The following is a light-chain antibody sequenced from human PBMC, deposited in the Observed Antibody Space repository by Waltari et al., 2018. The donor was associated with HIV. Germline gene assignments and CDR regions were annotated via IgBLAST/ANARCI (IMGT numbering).Light chain of an antibody. V-gene: IGLV1-47*01. CDR1: SYNIGSNY. CDR2: RNN. J-gene: IGLJ3*02. CDR3: AAWDDSLSANWV. Sequence: QSVLTQPPSASGTPGQRVTISCSGSSYNIGSNYVYWYQQLPGTAPKLLIYRNNQRPSGVPDRFSGSKSGTSASLAISGLRSEDEADYYCAAWDDSLSANWVFGGGTKLTVL.